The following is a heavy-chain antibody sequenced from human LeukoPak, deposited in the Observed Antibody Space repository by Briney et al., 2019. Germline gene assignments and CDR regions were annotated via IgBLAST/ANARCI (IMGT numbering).Heavy chain of an antibody. V-gene: IGHV3-30*02. J-gene: IGHJ4*02. CDR1: GFTFSSYG. CDR2: IRYDGSNK. CDR3: ANAYSGYDYFSDY. D-gene: IGHD5-12*01. Sequence: PGGSLRLSCAASGFTFSSYGMHWVRQAPGKGLEWVAFIRYDGSNKYYADSVKGRFTISRDNSKNTLYLQMNSLRAEDTAVYYCANAYSGYDYFSDYWGQGTLVTVSS.